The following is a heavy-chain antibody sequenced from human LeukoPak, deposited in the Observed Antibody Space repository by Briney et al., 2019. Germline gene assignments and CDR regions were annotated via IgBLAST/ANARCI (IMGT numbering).Heavy chain of an antibody. V-gene: IGHV4-31*03. D-gene: IGHD2-2*01. CDR3: ARGLEVGCSSSSCLPDY. CDR2: IYYSGST. J-gene: IGHJ4*02. CDR1: GGSISSGGYY. Sequence: PSQTLSLTCTVSGGSISSGGYYWSWIRQHPGKGLEWIGYIYYSGSTYYNPSLKSRVTISVDTSKNQFSLKLSSVTAADTAVYYCARGLEVGCSSSSCLPDYWGQGTLVNVSS.